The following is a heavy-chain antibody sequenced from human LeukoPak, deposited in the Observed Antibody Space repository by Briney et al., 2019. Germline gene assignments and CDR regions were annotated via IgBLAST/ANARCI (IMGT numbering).Heavy chain of an antibody. V-gene: IGHV1-46*01. CDR2: INPSSGGT. Sequence: ASVKVSCKASGYNFTSYYMHWVRQAPGQGLEWMGIINPSSGGTSYAQKFQGRVTMTRATSTSTVYMELSSLRPEDTAVYYCARDPSYCGGDCYAFDIWGQGTMVTVSS. J-gene: IGHJ3*02. D-gene: IGHD2-21*02. CDR3: ARDPSYCGGDCYAFDI. CDR1: GYNFTSYY.